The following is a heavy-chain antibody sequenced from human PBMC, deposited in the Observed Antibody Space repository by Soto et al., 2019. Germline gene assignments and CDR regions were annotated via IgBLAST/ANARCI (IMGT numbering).Heavy chain of an antibody. CDR3: GGRTSLASVQLFVGEISNHNWFDP. D-gene: IGHD3-10*01. CDR2: FYHTGST. V-gene: IGHV4-39*01. Sequence: HLQLQESGPGLVKPSETLSLTCTVSNDSISNPIYYWGWIRQPPGKGLEWIGSFYHTGSTYYNPSLQGRVTISMDKSKNQFSLKLTSVTAADTAIYFCGGRTSLASVQLFVGEISNHNWFDPWSQGTLVTVSS. J-gene: IGHJ5*02. CDR1: NDSISNPIYY.